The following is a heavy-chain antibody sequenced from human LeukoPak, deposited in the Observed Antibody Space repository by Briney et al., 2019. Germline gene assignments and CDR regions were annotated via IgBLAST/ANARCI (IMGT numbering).Heavy chain of an antibody. D-gene: IGHD2-15*01. CDR2: IKQDGSEK. CDR1: GFTFSIYW. V-gene: IGHV3-7*01. Sequence: GGSLRLSCAASGFTFSIYWMSWVRQAPGKGLEWVANIKQDGSEKYYVDSVKGRFTISRDNSKNTLYLQMNSLRAEDTAVYYCASLGWTASDFDYWGQGTLVTVSS. J-gene: IGHJ4*02. CDR3: ASLGWTASDFDY.